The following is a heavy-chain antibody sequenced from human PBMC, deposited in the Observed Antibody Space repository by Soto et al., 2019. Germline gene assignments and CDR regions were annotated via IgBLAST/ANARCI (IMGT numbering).Heavy chain of an antibody. CDR3: ASVGTGRGP. D-gene: IGHD1-1*01. CDR1: GFTFRDYY. CDR2: ISSSGSTI. V-gene: IGHV3-11*01. J-gene: IGHJ5*02. Sequence: SLRLCWSASGFTFRDYYMSLIRQAPGKGLEWVSYISSSGSTIYYADSVKGRFTISRDNAKSSLYLQMNSLRAEDPAVYYCASVGTGRGPWGQGTMVTVSS.